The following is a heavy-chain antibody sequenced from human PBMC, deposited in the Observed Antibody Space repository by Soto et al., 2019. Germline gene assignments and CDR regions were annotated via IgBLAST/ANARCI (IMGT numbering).Heavy chain of an antibody. V-gene: IGHV1-2*04. J-gene: IGHJ6*03. CDR2: INPNSGGT. Sequence: LEWMGWINPNSGGTNYAQKFQGWVTMTRDTSISTAYMELSRLRSDDTAVYYCARELRGPWGYYYYYMDVWGKGTTVTVSS. D-gene: IGHD3-16*01. CDR3: ARELRGPWGYYYYYMDV.